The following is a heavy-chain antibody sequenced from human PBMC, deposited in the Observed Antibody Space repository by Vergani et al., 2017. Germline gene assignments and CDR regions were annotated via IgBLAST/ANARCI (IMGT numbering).Heavy chain of an antibody. CDR1: GGTFSSYA. CDR3: ARRAFYYDILTGYYNVYGFDY. V-gene: IGHV1-69*06. CDR2: IIPIFGTA. D-gene: IGHD3-9*01. J-gene: IGHJ4*02. Sequence: QVQLVQSGAEVKKPGSSVKVSCKASGGTFSSYAISWVRQAPGQGLEWMGGIIPIFGTANYAQKFQGRVTMTTDTSTSTAYMELRSLRSDDTAVYYCARRAFYYDILTGYYNVYGFDYWGQGTLVTVSS.